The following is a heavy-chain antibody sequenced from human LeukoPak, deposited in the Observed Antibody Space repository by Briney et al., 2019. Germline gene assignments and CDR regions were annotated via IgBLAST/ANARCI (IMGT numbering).Heavy chain of an antibody. CDR3: ARVKVGTTNRFDY. V-gene: IGHV3-11*05. CDR2: ISSSSRYT. J-gene: IGHJ4*02. D-gene: IGHD1-26*01. CDR1: GFTFSDYY. Sequence: PGGSLRLSCAASGFTFSDYYMTWIRQAPGKGLEWVSYISSSSRYTNYADSVKGRVTISRDNAKNSLYLQMNSLRADDTAVYYCARVKVGTTNRFDYWGQGTLVTVSS.